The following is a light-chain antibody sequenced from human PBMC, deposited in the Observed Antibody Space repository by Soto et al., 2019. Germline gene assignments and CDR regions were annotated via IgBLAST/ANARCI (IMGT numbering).Light chain of an antibody. CDR1: SSDVGAYNY. CDR2: EVT. Sequence: QSALTQPPSASGSPGQSVTISCTGTSSDVGAYNYVSWYQHRPGKAPKLMIYEVTKRSSGVPDRFSGAKSGNTASLTVSGLQAEDEADYYCTSHAGTNNFPYVFGTGTKVTVL. CDR3: TSHAGTNNFPYV. J-gene: IGLJ1*01. V-gene: IGLV2-8*01.